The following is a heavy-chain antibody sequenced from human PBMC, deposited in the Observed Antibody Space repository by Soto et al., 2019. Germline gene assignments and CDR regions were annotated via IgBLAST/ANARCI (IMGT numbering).Heavy chain of an antibody. J-gene: IGHJ6*02. Sequence: SETLSLTCAVSGGSISSYYWSWIRQPPEKGLEWIGYIYYSGTTYYNPSLKRRVTISVDTSKNQFCLKLSSVTAADTAVYYCAKMYYFGSGTMNYYYYGMDVWGQGTTVTVSS. CDR3: AKMYYFGSGTMNYYYYGMDV. CDR2: IYYSGTT. D-gene: IGHD3-10*01. V-gene: IGHV4-59*06. CDR1: GGSISSYY.